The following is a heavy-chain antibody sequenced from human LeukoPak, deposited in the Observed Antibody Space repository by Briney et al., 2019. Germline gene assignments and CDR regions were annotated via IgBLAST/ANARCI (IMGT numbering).Heavy chain of an antibody. CDR2: INHSGST. J-gene: IGHJ4*02. CDR1: GGSFSGCY. V-gene: IGHV4-34*01. CDR3: ASGSLYYFDY. Sequence: SETLSLTCAVYGGSFSGCYWSWIRQPPGKGLEWIGEINHSGSTNYNPSLKRRVTISVDTSKNQFSLKLSSVTAADTAVYYCASGSLYYFDYWGQGTLVTVSS.